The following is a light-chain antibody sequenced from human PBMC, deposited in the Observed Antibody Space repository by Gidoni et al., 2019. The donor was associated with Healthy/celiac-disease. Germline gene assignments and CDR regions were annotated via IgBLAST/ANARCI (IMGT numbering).Light chain of an antibody. J-gene: IGKJ2*01. Sequence: DIVMTQSPDSLAVSLGERATINCKSSQSVVYSSNNKNYLAWYQQKPGQPPKLLIYWASTRESGVPDRVSGSGSGTDFTLTISSLQAEEVAVYYCQQYYSTQYTCXQXTKLEIK. CDR3: QQYYSTQYT. V-gene: IGKV4-1*01. CDR2: WAS. CDR1: QSVVYSSNNKNY.